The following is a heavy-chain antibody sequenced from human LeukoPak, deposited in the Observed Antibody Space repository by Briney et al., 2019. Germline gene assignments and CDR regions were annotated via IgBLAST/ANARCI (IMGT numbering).Heavy chain of an antibody. Sequence: PGGSLRLSCTASGFTFNSYTMNWIRQAPGKGLEWVSSISSGSTYRYYADSLKGRFTISRDDAKNSLYLQMNSLRAEDTAVYYCAREGGFFRPLDYSGQGTLVTVSS. V-gene: IGHV3-21*01. D-gene: IGHD3-3*01. J-gene: IGHJ4*02. CDR2: ISSGSTYR. CDR1: GFTFNSYT. CDR3: AREGGFFRPLDY.